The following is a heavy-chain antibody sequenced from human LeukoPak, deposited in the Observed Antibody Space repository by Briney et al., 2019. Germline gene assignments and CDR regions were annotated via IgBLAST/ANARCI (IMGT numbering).Heavy chain of an antibody. V-gene: IGHV5-51*01. Sequence: SPSFQGQVTISADKSISTAYLQWSSLKASDTAMYYCARPRAGDVLDFDYWGQGTLVTVSS. D-gene: IGHD7-27*01. CDR3: ARPRAGDVLDFDY. J-gene: IGHJ4*02.